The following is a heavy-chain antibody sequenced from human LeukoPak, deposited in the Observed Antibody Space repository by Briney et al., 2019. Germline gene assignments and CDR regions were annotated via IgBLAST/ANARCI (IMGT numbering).Heavy chain of an antibody. Sequence: SVKVSCKASGGTFSSYAISWVRQAPGQGLEWMGGIIPIFGTANYAQKFQGRVTITADESTSTSYMELSSLRSEDTAVYYCARSTNSRPYYYGSGNYFDYWGQGTLVTVSS. CDR2: IIPIFGTA. CDR1: GGTFSSYA. J-gene: IGHJ4*02. V-gene: IGHV1-69*13. CDR3: ARSTNSRPYYYGSGNYFDY. D-gene: IGHD3-10*01.